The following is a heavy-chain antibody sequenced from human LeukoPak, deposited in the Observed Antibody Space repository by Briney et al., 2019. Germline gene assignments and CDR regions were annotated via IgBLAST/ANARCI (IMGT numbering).Heavy chain of an antibody. CDR2: INGNGAST. CDR1: GFTFSSWT. J-gene: IGHJ4*02. Sequence: GGSLRLHCVGSGFTFSSWTMSWVRQAPGKGLEWVSGINGNGASTYYSDSVKGRFTISRDNSKNTLYLQMSSLRAEDTAIYYCAKDQGYSYYYLDYWGQGTLVTVSS. D-gene: IGHD5-18*01. CDR3: AKDQGYSYYYLDY. V-gene: IGHV3-23*01.